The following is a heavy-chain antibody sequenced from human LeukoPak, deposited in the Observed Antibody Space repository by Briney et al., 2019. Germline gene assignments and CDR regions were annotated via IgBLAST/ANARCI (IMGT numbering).Heavy chain of an antibody. V-gene: IGHV4-61*02. J-gene: IGHJ3*02. CDR2: IYTSGST. D-gene: IGHD3-10*01. CDR1: GGSISSGSYY. Sequence: DPSETLSLTCTVSGGSISSGSYYWSWIRQPAGKGLEWIGRIYTSGSTNYNPSLKSRVTISVDTSKNQFSLSLSSVTAADTAVYYCARWEVRLNAFEMWGQGTMVTVSS. CDR3: ARWEVRLNAFEM.